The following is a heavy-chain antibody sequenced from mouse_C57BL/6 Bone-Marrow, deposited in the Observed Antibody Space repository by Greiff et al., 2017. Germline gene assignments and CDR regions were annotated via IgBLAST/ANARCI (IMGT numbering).Heavy chain of an antibody. Sequence: EVQLQQSGPVLVKPGASVKMSCKASGYTFTDYYMNWVKQSHGKSLEWIGVIIPYNVGTSYNQKFKGQATLTVDKSDSTDYVVLNSLTSEDSAVYYCARGHYYGNYAFAYWGQGTLVTVSA. CDR3: ARGHYYGNYAFAY. D-gene: IGHD2-1*01. V-gene: IGHV1-19*01. CDR1: GYTFTDYY. CDR2: IIPYNVGT. J-gene: IGHJ3*01.